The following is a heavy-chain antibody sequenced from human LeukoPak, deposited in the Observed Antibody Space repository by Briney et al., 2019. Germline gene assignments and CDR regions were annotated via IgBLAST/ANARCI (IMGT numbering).Heavy chain of an antibody. D-gene: IGHD6-13*01. V-gene: IGHV3-53*01. CDR3: ARDAPQVPAAGVLAS. J-gene: IGHJ5*02. Sequence: AGGSLRLSCAASGFTVSDNYMSWVRQAPGKGLEGVSVMYSRGDTYYAKSVKGRFTFSRDISKNTLYLQMNGLRTEDTAMYYCARDAPQVPAAGVLASWGQGTLVIVSS. CDR1: GFTVSDNY. CDR2: MYSRGDT.